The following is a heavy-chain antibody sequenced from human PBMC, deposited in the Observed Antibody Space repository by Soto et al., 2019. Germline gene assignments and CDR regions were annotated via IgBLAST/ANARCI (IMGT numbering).Heavy chain of an antibody. Sequence: ASVKVSCKASGYTFTGYYMHWVRQAPGQGLEWMGWINPNSGGTNYAQKFQGRFTISRDNSKSTLYLQMNSLRAEDTAVYYCAKDMVHCTGTRCARYFEKWGRGTLVTVS. J-gene: IGHJ4*02. D-gene: IGHD2-8*02. V-gene: IGHV1-2*02. CDR2: INPNSGGT. CDR3: AKDMVHCTGTRCARYFEK. CDR1: GYTFTGYY.